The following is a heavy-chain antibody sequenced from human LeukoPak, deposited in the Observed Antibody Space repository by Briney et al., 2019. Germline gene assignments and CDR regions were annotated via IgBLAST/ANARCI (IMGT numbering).Heavy chain of an antibody. V-gene: IGHV3-21*01. J-gene: IGHJ6*02. Sequence: GGSLRLSCAASGFTFSSYSMNWVRQAPGKGLEWVSSISSSSSYIYYADSVKGRFTISRDNAKNSLYLQMNSLRAEDTAVYYCAKDPSPYYYYGMDVWGQGTTVTVSS. CDR2: ISSSSSYI. CDR3: AKDPSPYYYYGMDV. CDR1: GFTFSSYS.